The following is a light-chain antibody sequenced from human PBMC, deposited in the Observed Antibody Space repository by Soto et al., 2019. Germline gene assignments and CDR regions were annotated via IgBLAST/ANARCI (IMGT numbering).Light chain of an antibody. CDR2: ATS. CDR3: QQYGSSGT. J-gene: IGKJ1*01. V-gene: IGKV3-15*01. Sequence: EVVMTQSPATLSVSPGERATLSFRASQGVGSDLAWYQQKPGQAPRLLIYATSTRATAIPARFSGSGSETEFTLTISRLEPEDFAVYYCQQYGSSGTFGQGTKVDIK. CDR1: QGVGSD.